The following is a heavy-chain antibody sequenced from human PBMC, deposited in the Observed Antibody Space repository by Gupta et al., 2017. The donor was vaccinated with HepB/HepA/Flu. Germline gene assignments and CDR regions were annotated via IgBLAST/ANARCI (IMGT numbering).Heavy chain of an antibody. CDR3: TRDPGWGAIDV. Sequence: EVRLVESGGGLVQPGGPLRLYCAASGLILSTNWMNWFRQAPGKGLECVAMINQDGSQKYYVDSVKGRFTISRDNAKNALFLQMNSLRAEDTAVYYCTRDPGWGAIDVWGQGTMVTVSS. CDR1: GLILSTNW. D-gene: IGHD6-19*01. V-gene: IGHV3-7*01. J-gene: IGHJ3*01. CDR2: INQDGSQK.